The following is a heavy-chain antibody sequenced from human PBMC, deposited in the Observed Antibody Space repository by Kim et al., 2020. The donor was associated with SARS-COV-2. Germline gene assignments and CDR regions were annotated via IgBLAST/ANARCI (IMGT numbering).Heavy chain of an antibody. V-gene: IGHV3-23*01. CDR2: ST. Sequence: STYYADSVKGRFTISRDNSKNTLYLEMNSLRPEDTAAYYCAKDGAAGAFEYWGHGTLVTVSS. J-gene: IGHJ4*01. D-gene: IGHD6-13*01. CDR3: AKDGAAGAFEY.